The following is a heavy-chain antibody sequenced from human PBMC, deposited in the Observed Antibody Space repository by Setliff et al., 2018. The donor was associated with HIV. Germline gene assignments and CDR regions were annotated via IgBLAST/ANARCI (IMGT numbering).Heavy chain of an antibody. CDR1: GFTFSTYA. J-gene: IGHJ4*02. V-gene: IGHV3-23*01. CDR3: AKKTAAYTSGSWLHY. Sequence: PGGSLRLSCAASGFTFSTYAMSWVRQAPGKGLEWVSDISGIGSSTYYADSVKGRFTISREKSKSTLYLQMNSLRAEDTAVYYCAKKTAAYTSGSWLHYWGQGTLVTVSS. D-gene: IGHD3-10*01. CDR2: ISGIGSST.